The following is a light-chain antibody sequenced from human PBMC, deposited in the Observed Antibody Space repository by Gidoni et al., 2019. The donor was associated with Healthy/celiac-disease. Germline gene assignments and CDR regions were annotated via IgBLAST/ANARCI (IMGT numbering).Light chain of an antibody. CDR3: QQYGSSPPT. Sequence: EIVLTQSPGTLSLSPGERATLSCRASQSVSSSYLAWYQQKPGQAPRLLIYGASSRDTGIPARFSGSGSGTDFTLTISRLEPEDFAVYYCQQYGSSPPTFGQXTKVEIK. V-gene: IGKV3-20*01. J-gene: IGKJ1*01. CDR2: GAS. CDR1: QSVSSSY.